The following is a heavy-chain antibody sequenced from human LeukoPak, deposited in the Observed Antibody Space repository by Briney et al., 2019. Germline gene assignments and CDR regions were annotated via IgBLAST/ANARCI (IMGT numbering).Heavy chain of an antibody. CDR1: GFTFSNYW. CDR2: IKPDESEK. CDR3: AKWGPYDILTGRIN. D-gene: IGHD3-9*01. V-gene: IGHV3-7*03. Sequence: GGSLRLSCAASGFTFSNYWMTWVRPAPGKGLEWVANIKPDESEKYYVGSVKGRFTISRDNAKKSLYLQMNSLRAEDTAVYYCAKWGPYDILTGRINWGQGTPVTVSS. J-gene: IGHJ4*02.